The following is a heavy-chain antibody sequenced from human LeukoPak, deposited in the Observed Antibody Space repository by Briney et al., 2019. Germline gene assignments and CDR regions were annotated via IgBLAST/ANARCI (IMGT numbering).Heavy chain of an antibody. CDR2: IRYDGSNK. J-gene: IGHJ5*02. V-gene: IGHV3-30*02. CDR1: GLTFSSYG. CDR3: AKAPIAALAYNWFDP. Sequence: GGSLRPSCAASGLTFSSYGMHWVRPAPGKGLEWVAFIRYDGSNKYYADSVKGRFTISRDNSKNTLYLQMNSLRAEDTAVYYCAKAPIAALAYNWFDPWGQGTLVTVSS. D-gene: IGHD6-6*01.